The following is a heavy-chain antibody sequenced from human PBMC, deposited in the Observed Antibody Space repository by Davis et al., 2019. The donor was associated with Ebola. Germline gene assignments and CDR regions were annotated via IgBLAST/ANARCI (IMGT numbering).Heavy chain of an antibody. V-gene: IGHV3-30*03. J-gene: IGHJ4*02. Sequence: GESLKISCVASGFTFSSFVFHWVRQAPGKGLEWVAVISYDGSNKLYADSVEGRFTISRDNSKNSLYLQMNSLRADDAAVYHCATTVRVSDLEFWGQGTLVTVSS. CDR2: ISYDGSNK. CDR3: ATTVRVSDLEF. CDR1: GFTFSSFV.